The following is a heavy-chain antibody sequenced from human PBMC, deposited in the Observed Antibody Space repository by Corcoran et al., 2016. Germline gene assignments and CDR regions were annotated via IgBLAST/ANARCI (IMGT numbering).Heavy chain of an antibody. V-gene: IGHV3-23*04. CDR3: ARGGSYDDSSGSFDY. Sequence: EVQLVESGGGLVQPGGSLRLSCAASGFTFTNYAMSWVRQTPGKGLEWVSGITSGGSSTYYADSVKGRFTISRDNSNNMLYLQMNSLRAEDTAVYYCARGGSYDDSSGSFDYWGPGALVSVSS. D-gene: IGHD3-22*01. CDR1: GFTFTNYA. J-gene: IGHJ4*02. CDR2: ITSGGSST.